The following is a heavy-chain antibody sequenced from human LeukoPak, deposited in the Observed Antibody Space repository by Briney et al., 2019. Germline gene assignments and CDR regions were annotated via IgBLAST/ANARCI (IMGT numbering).Heavy chain of an antibody. CDR1: GFTFSSYA. J-gene: IGHJ4*02. V-gene: IGHV3-23*01. Sequence: PGGSLRLSCAASGFTFSSYAMSWVRQAPGKGLEWVSAISGSGGSTYYADSVKSRFTISRDNSKNTLYLQMNSLRAEDTAIYYCTRVGYIDEGIDYWGQGTLVTVSS. D-gene: IGHD5-24*01. CDR3: TRVGYIDEGIDY. CDR2: ISGSGGST.